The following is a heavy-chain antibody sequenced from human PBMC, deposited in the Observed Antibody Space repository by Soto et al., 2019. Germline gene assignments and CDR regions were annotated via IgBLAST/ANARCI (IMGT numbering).Heavy chain of an antibody. Sequence: VQLVESGGGLIQTGGSLRLSCAASGFTVSSNYMSWVRQAPGKGLEWVSVIYSGGSTYYADSVKGRFTISRDNSKNTLYLQMNSLRAEYTAVYYCARSGVAGIPYYYYYGMDVWGQGTTVTVSS. J-gene: IGHJ6*02. CDR2: IYSGGST. CDR1: GFTVSSNY. CDR3: ARSGVAGIPYYYYYGMDV. V-gene: IGHV3-53*01. D-gene: IGHD2-15*01.